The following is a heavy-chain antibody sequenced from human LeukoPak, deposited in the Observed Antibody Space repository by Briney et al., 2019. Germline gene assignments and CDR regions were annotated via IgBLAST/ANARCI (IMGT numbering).Heavy chain of an antibody. CDR2: ISSSSSYI. CDR1: AFTFSSYS. CDR3: ARDFHTAMVNGYYYYYMDV. V-gene: IGHV3-21*01. Sequence: GGSLRLSCVASAFTFSSYSMNWVRQAPGKGLEWVSSISSSSSYIYYADSVKGRFTISRDNAKNSLYLQMNSLRAEDTAVYYCARDFHTAMVNGYYYYYMDVWGKGTTVTVSS. D-gene: IGHD5-18*01. J-gene: IGHJ6*03.